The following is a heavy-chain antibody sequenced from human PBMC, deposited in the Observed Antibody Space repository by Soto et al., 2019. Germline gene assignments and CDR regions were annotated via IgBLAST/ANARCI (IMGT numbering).Heavy chain of an antibody. J-gene: IGHJ4*02. V-gene: IGHV6-1*01. CDR1: GDSVSSKSAA. Sequence: SQTLSLTCAISGDSVSSKSAAWNWIRQSPSRGLEWLGRTYYRSKWSTDYAVSVKSRITINPDTSKNQFSLQLNSVTPDDTAVYYCARGSTVTTGFDYWGQGTLVTVSS. CDR2: TYYRSKWST. D-gene: IGHD4-17*01. CDR3: ARGSTVTTGFDY.